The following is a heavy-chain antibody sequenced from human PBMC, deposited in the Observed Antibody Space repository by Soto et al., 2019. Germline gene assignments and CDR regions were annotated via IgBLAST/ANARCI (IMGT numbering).Heavy chain of an antibody. J-gene: IGHJ3*02. CDR3: ARSRRSRWYPDAFDI. CDR2: IYPGDSDT. V-gene: IGHV5-51*01. D-gene: IGHD6-19*01. Sequence: PGESLKISCKGSGYSFTSYWIGWVRQMXGKGLEWMGIIYPGDSDTRYSPSFQGQVTISADKSISTAYLQWSSLKASDTAMYYCARSRRSRWYPDAFDIWGQGTMVTVSS. CDR1: GYSFTSYW.